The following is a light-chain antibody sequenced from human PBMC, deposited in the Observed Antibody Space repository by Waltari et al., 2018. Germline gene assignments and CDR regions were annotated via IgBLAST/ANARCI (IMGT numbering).Light chain of an antibody. Sequence: DIQMTQSPSTLPASVGDRVTITCRASENVSKWLAWYQQKPGKAPKLLVYKASTLRSGVPSRFSGSGSETEFSLTISSLQPDDFATYYCQQSYTYSYTFGQGTKLEIK. CDR1: ENVSKW. CDR3: QQSYTYSYT. CDR2: KAS. J-gene: IGKJ2*01. V-gene: IGKV1-5*03.